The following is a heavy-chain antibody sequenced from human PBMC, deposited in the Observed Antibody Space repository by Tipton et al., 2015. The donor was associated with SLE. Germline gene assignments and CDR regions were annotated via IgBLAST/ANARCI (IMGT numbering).Heavy chain of an antibody. CDR2: INHSGST. V-gene: IGHV4-34*01. CDR1: GGSFSGYY. Sequence: LRLSCAVYGGSFSGYYWSWIRQPPGKGLEWIGEINHSGSTNYNPSLKSRVTISVDTSKNQFSLKLSSVTAADTAVYYCVGPPGVTTAGWGQGTLVTVSS. J-gene: IGHJ4*02. CDR3: VGPPGVTTAG. D-gene: IGHD4-17*01.